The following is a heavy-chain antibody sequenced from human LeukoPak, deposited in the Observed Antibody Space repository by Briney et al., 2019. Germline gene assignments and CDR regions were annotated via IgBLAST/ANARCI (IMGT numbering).Heavy chain of an antibody. CDR1: GFTFSSYE. CDR2: ISSSSSTI. J-gene: IGHJ5*02. D-gene: IGHD1-26*01. Sequence: GALRLSCAASGFTFSSYEMNWVRQAPGKGLEWVSYISSSSSTIYYADSVKGRFTISRDNAKNSLYLQMNSLRAEDTAVYYCARDLSGSYPNWFDPWGQGTLVTVSS. V-gene: IGHV3-48*01. CDR3: ARDLSGSYPNWFDP.